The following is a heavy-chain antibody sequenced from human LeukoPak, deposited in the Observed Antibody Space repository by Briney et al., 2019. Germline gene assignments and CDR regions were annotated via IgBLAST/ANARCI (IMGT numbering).Heavy chain of an antibody. CDR3: ARGRGGYGYLIDY. CDR1: GGSFSGYY. V-gene: IGHV4-34*01. D-gene: IGHD5-18*01. J-gene: IGHJ4*02. Sequence: SETLSLTCAVYGGSFSGYYWSWIRQPPGKGLEWIGEINHSGSTNYNPSLKSRVTISVDTSKNQFSLKLSSVPAADTAVYYCARGRGGYGYLIDYWGQGTLVTVSS. CDR2: INHSGST.